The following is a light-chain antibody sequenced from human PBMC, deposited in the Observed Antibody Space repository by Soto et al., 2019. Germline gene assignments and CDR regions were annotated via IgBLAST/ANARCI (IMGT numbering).Light chain of an antibody. Sequence: DIQRTQSPSSLSASVFDIFTITCRASQDIRSDLGWYQQKPGKAPKRLIYAASRLQSGVPSRFSAGGSGTEFILTISSLQPEDFATYYCLQHKDYPYTFGQGTKVDIK. V-gene: IGKV1-17*01. J-gene: IGKJ2*01. CDR2: AAS. CDR3: LQHKDYPYT. CDR1: QDIRSD.